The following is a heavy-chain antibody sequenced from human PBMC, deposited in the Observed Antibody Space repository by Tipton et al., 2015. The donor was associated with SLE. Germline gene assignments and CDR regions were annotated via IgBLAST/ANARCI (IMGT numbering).Heavy chain of an antibody. CDR1: GFTVSSNY. CDR3: ARQQLGRGMDV. V-gene: IGHV3-53*01. Sequence: SLRLSCAASGFTVSSNYMTWVRQAPGKGLEWVSVIYSGGSTHYADSVKGRFTISRDNSKNTLYLQMNSLRAEDTAVYYCARQQLGRGMDVWGQGTLVTVSS. D-gene: IGHD6-6*01. CDR2: IYSGGST. J-gene: IGHJ4*02.